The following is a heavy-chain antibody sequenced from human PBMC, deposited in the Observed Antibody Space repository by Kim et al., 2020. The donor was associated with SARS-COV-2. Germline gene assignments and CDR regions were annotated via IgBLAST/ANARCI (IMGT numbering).Heavy chain of an antibody. CDR2: IYYSGST. V-gene: IGHV4-39*01. CDR1: GGSISSSSYY. CDR3: AISPLGDYYGSGSYYRFDY. Sequence: SETLSLTCTVSGGSISSSSYYWGWIRQPPGKGLEWIGSIYYSGSTYYNPSLKSRVTISVDTSKNQFSLKLSSVTAADTAVYYCAISPLGDYYGSGSYYRFDYWGQGTLVTVSS. J-gene: IGHJ4*02. D-gene: IGHD3-10*01.